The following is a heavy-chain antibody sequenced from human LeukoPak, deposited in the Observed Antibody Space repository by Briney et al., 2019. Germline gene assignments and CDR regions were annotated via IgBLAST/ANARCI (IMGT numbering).Heavy chain of an antibody. CDR1: GGSISIGSYY. J-gene: IGHJ5*02. D-gene: IGHD1-7*01. CDR3: ARHPSALNFFDL. CDR2: INHGGST. V-gene: IGHV4-39*01. Sequence: SETLSPTCTVSGGSISIGSYYWDWIRQAPGKGLEWIGNINHGGSTYYKASLKSRVTISVGTSNNLFSLTLTSVTAADTAVYYCARHPSALNFFDLWGQGTLVTVSS.